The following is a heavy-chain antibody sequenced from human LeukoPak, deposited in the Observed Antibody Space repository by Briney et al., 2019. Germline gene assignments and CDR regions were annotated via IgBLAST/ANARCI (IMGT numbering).Heavy chain of an antibody. Sequence: QTGGSLRLSWAASGFTFSNYWMTWVRQAPGKGLEWVANINQDGSEKNYVDSVKGRFTISRDNAKNSLYLQMNSLRAEDTAVYYCATRSSHTSSWYVYLFWDYWGQGALVTVSS. J-gene: IGHJ4*02. D-gene: IGHD6-13*01. CDR1: GFTFSNYW. V-gene: IGHV3-7*01. CDR2: INQDGSEK. CDR3: ATRSSHTSSWYVYLFWDY.